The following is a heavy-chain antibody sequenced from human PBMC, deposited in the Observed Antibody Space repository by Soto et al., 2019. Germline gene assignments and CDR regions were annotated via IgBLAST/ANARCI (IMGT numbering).Heavy chain of an antibody. J-gene: IGHJ6*02. Sequence: QVQLVQSGAEVKKPGSSVKVSCKASGGTFSSYAISWVRQAPGQGLEWMGGIIPIFGTANYAQKFQGRVTITADESTSTAYMELSSLRSEDTAVYYCARPVIGPPLPAATVYYGMDVWGQGTTVTVSS. CDR3: ARPVIGPPLPAATVYYGMDV. V-gene: IGHV1-69*12. D-gene: IGHD2-2*01. CDR2: IIPIFGTA. CDR1: GGTFSSYA.